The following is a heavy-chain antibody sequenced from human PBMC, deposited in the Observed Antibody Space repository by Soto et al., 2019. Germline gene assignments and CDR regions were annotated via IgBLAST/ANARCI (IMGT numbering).Heavy chain of an antibody. CDR3: ARQSSGWYSN. V-gene: IGHV4-59*08. D-gene: IGHD6-19*01. CDR2: ISSSGST. Sequence: SETLSLTCVVSGDSISNYYWRWIRQPPGKGLEWIGDISSSGSTNYNPSLKSRVTISVDTSKNQLSLKLSSVTAADTAVYYCARQSSGWYSNWGQGTLVTVSS. J-gene: IGHJ4*02. CDR1: GDSISNYY.